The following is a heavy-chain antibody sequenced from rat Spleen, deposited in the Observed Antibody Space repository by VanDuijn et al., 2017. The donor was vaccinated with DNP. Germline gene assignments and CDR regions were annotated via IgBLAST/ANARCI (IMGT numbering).Heavy chain of an antibody. CDR3: ATQETGIRRFAY. J-gene: IGHJ3*01. V-gene: IGHV5S10*01. CDR1: GFTFSDYN. Sequence: EVQLVESGGGLVQPGRSLKLSCAASGFTFSDYNMAWVRQAPKKGLEWVATIIYDGSRTYYRDSVKGRFTISRDNAKSTLYLQMDSLRSEDTATYYCATQETGIRRFAYLGQGTLVTVSS. D-gene: IGHD1-4*01. CDR2: IIYDGSRT.